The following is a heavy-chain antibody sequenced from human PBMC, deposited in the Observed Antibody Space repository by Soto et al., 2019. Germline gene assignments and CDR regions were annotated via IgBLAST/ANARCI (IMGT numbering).Heavy chain of an antibody. J-gene: IGHJ4*02. V-gene: IGHV4-59*01. CDR2: IYYSGST. CDR1: GGSISSYY. Sequence: PSETLSLTCTVSGGSISSYYWSWIRQPPGKGLEWIGYIYYSGSTNYNPSLKSRVTISVDTSKNQFSLKLSSVTAADTAVYYCASRAYYDSSGYYYDYWGQGTLVTVSS. D-gene: IGHD3-22*01. CDR3: ASRAYYDSSGYYYDY.